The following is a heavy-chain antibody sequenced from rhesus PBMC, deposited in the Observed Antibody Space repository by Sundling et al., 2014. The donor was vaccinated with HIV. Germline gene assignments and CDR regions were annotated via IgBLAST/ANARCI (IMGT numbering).Heavy chain of an antibody. CDR1: GASINDNYY. CDR2: IDGSSGTT. V-gene: IGHV4S9*01. D-gene: IGHD4-17*01. Sequence: QAQLQESGPRTGKAFGDPCPLTCTVSGASINDNYYWNWIRQSPGKGLEWIGNIDGSSGTTYYNPSLKSRVSISKDTSRNQFSLRLRSVTAVDTAVYFCVRDMVDWGQGVLVTVSS. J-gene: IGHJ4*01. CDR3: VRDMVD.